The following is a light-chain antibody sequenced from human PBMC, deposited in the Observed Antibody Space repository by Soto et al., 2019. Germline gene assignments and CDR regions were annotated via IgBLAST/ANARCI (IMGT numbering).Light chain of an antibody. Sequence: EVVMTQSPSALYVSPVDKVSLSCXANQTISNTLAWYQQKXGQAPRLXIYAASTRATGVSARFSGSGSGTEFTLTISRLQSEDFTIYYCQYYNNWLATFGGGTKVDIK. J-gene: IGKJ4*01. V-gene: IGKV3-15*01. CDR2: AAS. CDR3: QYYNNWLAT. CDR1: QTISNT.